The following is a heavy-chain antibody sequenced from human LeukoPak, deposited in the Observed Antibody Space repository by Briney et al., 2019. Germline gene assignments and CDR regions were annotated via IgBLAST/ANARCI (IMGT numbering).Heavy chain of an antibody. J-gene: IGHJ6*04. CDR3: ARERGGLRYFDWSPSNGMDV. D-gene: IGHD3-9*01. CDR2: IWYDGSNK. V-gene: IGHV3-33*01. CDR1: GFTFSSYG. Sequence: QPGRSLRLSCAASGFTFSSYGMHWVRQAPGKGLEWVAVIWYDGSNKYYADSVKGRFTISRDNSKNTLYLQTNSLRAEDTAVYYCARERGGLRYFDWSPSNGMDVRGKGTTVTVSS.